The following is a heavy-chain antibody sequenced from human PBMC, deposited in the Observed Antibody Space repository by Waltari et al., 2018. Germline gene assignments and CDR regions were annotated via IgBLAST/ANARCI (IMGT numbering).Heavy chain of an antibody. V-gene: IGHV3-23*01. CDR1: SYA. J-gene: IGHJ4*02. Sequence: SYAMTWVRQAPGKGLEWVSTISDRGSNTYYADSVKGRFTISRDNSKNTLYLQMNSLRAEDTAVYFCAKERTVSGTGSDFWGQGTLVTVSS. D-gene: IGHD6-19*01. CDR3: AKERTVSGTGSDF. CDR2: ISDRGSNT.